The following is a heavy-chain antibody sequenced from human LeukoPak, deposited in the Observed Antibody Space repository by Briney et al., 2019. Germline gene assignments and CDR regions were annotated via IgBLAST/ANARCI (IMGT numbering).Heavy chain of an antibody. CDR3: AKDTRLGGDFDY. Sequence: GGSLRLSCAASGFSFDDYAMHWVRQAPGKGLEWVSGISWNSGSIGYADSVKGRFTISRDNAKNSLYLQMNSLRAEDTALYYCAKDTRLGGDFDYWGQGTLVTVSS. V-gene: IGHV3-9*01. CDR2: ISWNSGSI. D-gene: IGHD3-16*01. J-gene: IGHJ4*02. CDR1: GFSFDDYA.